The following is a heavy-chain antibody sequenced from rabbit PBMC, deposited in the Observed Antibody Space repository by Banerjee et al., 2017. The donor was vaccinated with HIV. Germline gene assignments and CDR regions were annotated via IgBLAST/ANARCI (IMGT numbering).Heavy chain of an antibody. D-gene: IGHD8-1*01. CDR1: GLDFSSSYW. Sequence: QSLEESGGDLVKPGASLTLTCTASGLDFSSSYWICWVRQAPGKGLEWIACIYAGSSGTTYYATWAKGRFTISKTSSTTVTLQMTSLTAADTATYFCARGYGSSTYLYYGMGLWGQGTLVTVS. CDR3: ARGYGSSTYLYYGMGL. V-gene: IGHV1S40*01. CDR2: IYAGSSGTT. J-gene: IGHJ6*01.